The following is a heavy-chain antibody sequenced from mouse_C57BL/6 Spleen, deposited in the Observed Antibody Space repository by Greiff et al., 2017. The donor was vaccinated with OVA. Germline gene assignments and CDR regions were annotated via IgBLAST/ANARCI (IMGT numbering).Heavy chain of an antibody. CDR2: IYPRDGST. CDR3: DSEGGYYAYDGDMDY. V-gene: IGHV1-78*01. J-gene: IGHJ4*01. D-gene: IGHD2-2*01. CDR1: GYTFTDHT. Sequence: VQLQQSDAELVKPGASVKISCKVSGYTFTDHTIHWMKQRPEQGLEWIGYIYPRDGSTKYNEKFKGKATLTADKSSSTAYMQLNSLTSEDSAVSFCDSEGGYYAYDGDMDYWGQGTTVTVSS.